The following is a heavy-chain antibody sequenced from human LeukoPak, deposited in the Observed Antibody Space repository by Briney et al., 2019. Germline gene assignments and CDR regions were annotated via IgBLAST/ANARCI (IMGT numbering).Heavy chain of an antibody. CDR2: INPNSGGT. V-gene: IGHV1-2*02. CDR1: GYTFTGYY. Sequence: ASVKVSCKASGYTFTGYYMHWVRQAPGQGLEWMGWINPNSGGTNYAQKFQGRVTMTRDTSISTAYMELSRLRSDDTAVYYCARSRAYDSSGYYFAAVYYYYYYMDVWGKGTTVTISS. CDR3: ARSRAYDSSGYYFAAVYYYYYYMDV. D-gene: IGHD3-22*01. J-gene: IGHJ6*03.